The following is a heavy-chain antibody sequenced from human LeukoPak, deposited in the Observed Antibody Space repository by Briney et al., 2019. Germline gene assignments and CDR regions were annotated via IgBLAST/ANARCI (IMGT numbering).Heavy chain of an antibody. V-gene: IGHV1-2*02. CDR2: INPDSGFT. CDR1: GYKFTDDY. CDR3: APTAEAYTSWWKV. D-gene: IGHD3-16*01. J-gene: IGHJ4*02. Sequence: ASVKVSFKASGYKFTDDYMHWVRHAPGQGREFMGWINPDSGFTNYAQKFKGRVTMTRDTSISTAYLEVRSLTSDDTAVYYCAPTAEAYTSWWKVWGQGTLVTVSS.